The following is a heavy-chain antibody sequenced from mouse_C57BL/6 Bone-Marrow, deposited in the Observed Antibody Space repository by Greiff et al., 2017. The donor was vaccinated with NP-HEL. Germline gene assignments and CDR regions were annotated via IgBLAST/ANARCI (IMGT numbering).Heavy chain of an antibody. CDR1: GYTFTSYW. Sequence: VQLQQSGAELVMPGASVKLSCKASGYTFTSYWMHWVKQRPGQGLEWIGEIDPSDSYTNYNQKFKGKSTLTVDKSSSTAYMQLSSLTSEDSAVYYCARWDYSNYVWYFDVWGTGTTVTVSS. CDR2: IDPSDSYT. J-gene: IGHJ1*03. CDR3: ARWDYSNYVWYFDV. D-gene: IGHD2-5*01. V-gene: IGHV1-69*01.